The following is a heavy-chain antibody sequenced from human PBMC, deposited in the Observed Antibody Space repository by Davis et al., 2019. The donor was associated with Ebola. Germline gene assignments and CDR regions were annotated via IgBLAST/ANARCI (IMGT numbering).Heavy chain of an antibody. J-gene: IGHJ4*02. CDR2: IYYSGST. CDR3: ARGPDIVVVVAATNFDY. CDR1: GGSFSGYY. D-gene: IGHD2-15*01. V-gene: IGHV4-34*01. Sequence: MPSETLSLTCAVYGGSFSGYYWSWIRQHPGKGLEWIGYIYYSGSTNYNPSLKSRVTISVDTSKNQFSLKLSSVTAADTAVYYCARGPDIVVVVAATNFDYWGQGTLVTVSS.